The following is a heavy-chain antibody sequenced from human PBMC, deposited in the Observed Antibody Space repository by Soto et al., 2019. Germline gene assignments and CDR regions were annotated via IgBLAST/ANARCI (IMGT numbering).Heavy chain of an antibody. V-gene: IGHV4-59*08. J-gene: IGHJ3*01. CDR3: ARQPPATAAFDV. D-gene: IGHD5-12*01. CDR2: IYYSGDT. Sequence: ASETLSLTCTVSGGSISSYYWSWIRQPPGKGLEWIGYIYYSGDTNYNPSLKSRVTMSVYTSKNQVSLNLSSVTAADTAVYYCARQPPATAAFDVWGQGTMVTVSS. CDR1: GGSISSYY.